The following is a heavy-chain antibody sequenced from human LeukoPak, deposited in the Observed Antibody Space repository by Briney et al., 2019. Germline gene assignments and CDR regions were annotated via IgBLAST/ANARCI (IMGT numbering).Heavy chain of an antibody. V-gene: IGHV4-59*12. CDR1: DDSISDYY. J-gene: IGHJ6*02. D-gene: IGHD6-13*01. CDR2: FHNSGTS. Sequence: SETLSLTCTVSDDSISDYYRGWIRQPPGKGLEWIGYFHNSGTSTYNPSLKSRVTISVDTSKNQFSLKLSSVTAADTAVYYCARGRITAAGYYYYYGMDVWGQGTTVTVSS. CDR3: ARGRITAAGYYYYYGMDV.